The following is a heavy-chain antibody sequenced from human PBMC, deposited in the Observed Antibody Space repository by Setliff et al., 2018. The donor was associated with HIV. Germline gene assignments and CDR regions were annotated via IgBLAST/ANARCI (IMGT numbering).Heavy chain of an antibody. D-gene: IGHD3-10*01. Sequence: SETLSLTCAVYGGSFSAYYWSWIRQPPVKGLEWIGEINHSGSTNYNPSLKSRVTISVDTSKNQFSLKLRSVTAADTAVYYCARHEITMVRGVTIKAGYSFDYWGQGTLVTVSS. CDR3: ARHEITMVRGVTIKAGYSFDY. CDR1: GGSFSAYY. CDR2: INHSGST. V-gene: IGHV4-34*01. J-gene: IGHJ4*02.